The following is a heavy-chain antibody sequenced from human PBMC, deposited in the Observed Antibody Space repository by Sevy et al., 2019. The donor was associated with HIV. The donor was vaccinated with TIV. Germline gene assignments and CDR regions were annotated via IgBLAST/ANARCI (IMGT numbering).Heavy chain of an antibody. CDR2: ISWNSGSI. CDR3: VREDSSRGAGALDI. D-gene: IGHD6-19*01. V-gene: IGHV3-9*01. CDR1: GFTFDGHA. Sequence: GGSLRLSCVGSGFTFDGHAMHWVRLVPGKGLEWVSGISWNSGSIRYVDSVKGRFTISRDKAKKSLYLQMSSLKAEDTALYHSVREDSSRGAGALDIWGQGIMVTVS. J-gene: IGHJ3*02.